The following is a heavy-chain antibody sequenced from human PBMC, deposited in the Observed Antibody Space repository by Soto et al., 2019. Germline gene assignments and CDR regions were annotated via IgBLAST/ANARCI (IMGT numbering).Heavy chain of an antibody. CDR2: IYYSGST. CDR1: GGSVSSGSYY. CDR3: ARQDYDSSGYYPIDY. D-gene: IGHD3-22*01. V-gene: IGHV4-61*01. J-gene: IGHJ4*02. Sequence: SETLSLTCTVSGGSVSSGSYYWSWIRQPPGKGLEWIGYIYYSGSTNYNPSLKSRVTISVDTSKNQFSLKLSSVTAADTAVYYCARQDYDSSGYYPIDYWGQGTLVTVSS.